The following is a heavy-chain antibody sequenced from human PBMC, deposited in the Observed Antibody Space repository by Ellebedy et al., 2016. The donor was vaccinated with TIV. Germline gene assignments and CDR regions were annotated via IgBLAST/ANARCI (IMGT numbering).Heavy chain of an antibody. J-gene: IGHJ4*02. Sequence: GGSLRLXXAASGFSFSWHWMHWVRQAPGKGLVWVSRINNDGTATTYADSVEGRFTISRDNTKNTLYLQMNSLRAEDTGVYYCARRSSGYCVGVKCTTDFDYWGQGSLVTVSS. CDR3: ARRSSGYCVGVKCTTDFDY. D-gene: IGHD2-2*03. CDR1: GFSFSWHW. CDR2: INNDGTAT. V-gene: IGHV3-74*01.